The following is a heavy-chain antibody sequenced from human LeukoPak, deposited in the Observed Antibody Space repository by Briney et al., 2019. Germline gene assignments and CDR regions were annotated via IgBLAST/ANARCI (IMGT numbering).Heavy chain of an antibody. J-gene: IGHJ6*03. CDR2: ISGSGDST. CDR3: ARGGTNYYYMDV. V-gene: IGHV3-23*01. Sequence: GGSLRLSCVVSGFTFSSYSMSWVRQAPGKGLEWVSAISGSGDSTYYADSVKGRFTISRDNSKNTLYLQMDSLRVDDTALYYCARGGTNYYYMDVWGNGTTVTVSS. CDR1: GFTFSSYS.